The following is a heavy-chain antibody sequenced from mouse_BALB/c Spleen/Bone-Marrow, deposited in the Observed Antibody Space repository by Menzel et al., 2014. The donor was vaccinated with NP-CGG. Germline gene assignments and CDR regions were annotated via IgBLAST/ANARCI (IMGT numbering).Heavy chain of an antibody. CDR2: IWSGGST. Sequence: VKLMESGPGLVQPSQSLSITCTVSGFSLTSYGVHWVRQSPGKGLEWLGVIWSGGSTDYNAPFISRLSISKDNSKSQVFFKMNSLQANDTAIYYCARNPIRRNAMDYWGQGTSVTVSS. D-gene: IGHD2-12*01. V-gene: IGHV2-2*02. J-gene: IGHJ4*01. CDR3: ARNPIRRNAMDY. CDR1: GFSLTSYG.